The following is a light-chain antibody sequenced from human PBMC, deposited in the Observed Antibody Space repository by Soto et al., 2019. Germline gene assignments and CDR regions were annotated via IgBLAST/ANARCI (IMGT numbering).Light chain of an antibody. CDR1: QGISSY. V-gene: IGKV1D-8*01. J-gene: IGKJ1*01. CDR3: QQYYSCPWT. CDR2: AAS. Sequence: VIWMTQSPSLLCGSTGDRVTIICRISQGISSYLAWYQQKPGKAPELLIYAASTLQSGVPSRFSGSGSGTDFTLTISRLQSEDFATYYCQQYYSCPWTFGQGTKVDIK.